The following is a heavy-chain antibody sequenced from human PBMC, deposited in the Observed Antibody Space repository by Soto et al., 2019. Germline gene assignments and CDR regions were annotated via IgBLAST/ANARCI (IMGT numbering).Heavy chain of an antibody. CDR2: ISSSSSYI. Sequence: EVQLVESGGGLVKPGGSLRLSCAASGFTFSSYSMNWVRQAPGKGLEWVSSISSSSSYIYYADSVKGRFTISRDNAKNSLYLQMNSLRAEDTAVYYCARDPKALRGGSYYGGFDPWGQGTLVTVSS. CDR1: GFTFSSYS. V-gene: IGHV3-21*01. CDR3: ARDPKALRGGSYYGGFDP. D-gene: IGHD1-26*01. J-gene: IGHJ5*02.